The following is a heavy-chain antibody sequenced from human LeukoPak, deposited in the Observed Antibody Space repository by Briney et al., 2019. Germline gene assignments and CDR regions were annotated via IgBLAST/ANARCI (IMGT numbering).Heavy chain of an antibody. J-gene: IGHJ4*02. CDR3: AEGYCSGGSCCLDY. D-gene: IGHD2-15*01. V-gene: IGHV3-23*01. Sequence: PGGSLRLSCAASGFTFSSYAMSWVRQAPGKGLEWVSTISGSGGSTFYADSVKGRFTISRDNSKNTLYLQMNSLRAEDTAVYYCAEGYCSGGSCCLDYWGQGTLVTVSS. CDR2: ISGSGGST. CDR1: GFTFSSYA.